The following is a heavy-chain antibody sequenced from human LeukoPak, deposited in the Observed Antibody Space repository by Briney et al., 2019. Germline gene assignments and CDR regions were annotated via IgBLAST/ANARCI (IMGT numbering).Heavy chain of an antibody. CDR1: GGSFSGYY. Sequence: SETLSLTCAVYGGSFSGYYWSWIRQPPGKGLEWIGSIYYSGSTYYNPSLKSRVTISVDTSKNQFSLKLSSVTAADTAVYYCARQTYYYGSGSYYPYYYYYGMDVWGQGTTVTVSS. CDR3: ARQTYYYGSGSYYPYYYYYGMDV. V-gene: IGHV4-34*01. J-gene: IGHJ6*02. D-gene: IGHD3-10*01. CDR2: IYYSGST.